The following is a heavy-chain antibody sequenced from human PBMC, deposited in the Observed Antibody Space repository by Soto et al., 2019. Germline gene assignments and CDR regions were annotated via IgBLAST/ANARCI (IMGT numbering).Heavy chain of an antibody. CDR3: ARLKEDKVWGTYRYLDL. CDR1: GAAFSDYT. V-gene: IGHV4-34*01. Sequence: SETLSLTCGLSGAAFSDYTWSWVRQAPGGGLHWIGEVNRGGRTKYSPSLERRLTISVDPSRNQVSLELRAVTAADAAIYYCARLKEDKVWGTYRYLDLWGQGPLVTVYS. D-gene: IGHD3-16*02. CDR2: VNRGGRT. J-gene: IGHJ5*02.